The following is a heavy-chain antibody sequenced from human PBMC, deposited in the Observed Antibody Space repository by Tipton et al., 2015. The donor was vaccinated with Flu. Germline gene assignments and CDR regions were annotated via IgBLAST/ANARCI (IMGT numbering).Heavy chain of an antibody. J-gene: IGHJ4*02. V-gene: IGHV3-74*01. D-gene: IGHD1-1*01. Sequence: GSLRLSCAASGFTFSDYWMHWVRQAPGKGLVWVSRIRGDAGDTNYADSVKGRFTISRDNAKNTLYLQMNSLRVEDSAVYYCARGRVLGSNSNDYWGQGTLVTVSS. CDR2: IRGDAGDT. CDR1: GFTFSDYW. CDR3: ARGRVLGSNSNDY.